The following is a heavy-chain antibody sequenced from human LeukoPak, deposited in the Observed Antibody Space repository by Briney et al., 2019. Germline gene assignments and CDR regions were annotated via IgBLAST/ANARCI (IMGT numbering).Heavy chain of an antibody. D-gene: IGHD2-2*01. CDR1: GFTFSNAW. V-gene: IGHV3-15*01. CDR2: IKSKTDGGTT. CDR3: TTRVVTSQCSSTSCSIDY. Sequence: GGSLRLSCAASGFTFSNAWMSWVRQAPGKGLEWVGRIKSKTDGGTTDYAAPVKGRFTISRDDSKNTLYLQMNSLKTEDTDVYYCTTRVVTSQCSSTSCSIDYWGQGTLVTVSS. J-gene: IGHJ4*02.